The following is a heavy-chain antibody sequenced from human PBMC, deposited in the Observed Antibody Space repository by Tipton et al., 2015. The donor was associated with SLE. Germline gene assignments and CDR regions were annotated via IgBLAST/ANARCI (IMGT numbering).Heavy chain of an antibody. J-gene: IGHJ6*02. V-gene: IGHV4-34*01. CDR3: ARGVAVADPFDYCCGVDV. CDR2: INTSGST. D-gene: IGHD6-19*01. CDR1: GGSFSGYY. Sequence: TLSLTCAVYGGSFSGYYWSWIRQPPGKGLERIGEINTSGSTNYNPSLKSRVTITVDTSKNQFSLKLSCVTAADTAVYYCARGVAVADPFDYCCGVDVWGQGTTVTVSS.